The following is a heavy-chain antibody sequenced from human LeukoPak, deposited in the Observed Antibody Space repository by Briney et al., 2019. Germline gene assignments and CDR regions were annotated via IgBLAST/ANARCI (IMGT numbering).Heavy chain of an antibody. CDR3: ARDHTDRTLDY. J-gene: IGHJ4*02. CDR2: ISAYNGNT. CDR1: GYTFTSYG. V-gene: IGHV1-18*01. Sequence: ASVKVSCKASGYTFTSYGSSWVRQAPGQAREWMGWISAYNGNTNYAQKLQGRVTMTTDTSTSTAYMELRSLRSDDTAVYYCARDHTDRTLDYWGQGTLVTVSS. D-gene: IGHD1-7*01.